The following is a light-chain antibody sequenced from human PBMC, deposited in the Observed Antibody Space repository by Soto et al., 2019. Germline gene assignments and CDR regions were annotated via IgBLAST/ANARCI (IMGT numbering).Light chain of an antibody. J-gene: IGKJ1*01. CDR3: HQYNSYSWT. CDR2: DAS. CDR1: QSISSW. V-gene: IGKV1-5*01. Sequence: DIQMTQSPSTLSASVGDRVTITCRASQSISSWLAWYQQKPGKAPKLLIYDASSLESGVPSRFSGSGSATEFTLTISSLQPDDFATYYCHQYNSYSWTFGQGTKVEIK.